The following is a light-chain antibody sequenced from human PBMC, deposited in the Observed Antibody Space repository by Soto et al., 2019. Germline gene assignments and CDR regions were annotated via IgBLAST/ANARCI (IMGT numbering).Light chain of an antibody. CDR2: DDT. Sequence: SYELTQPPSVSVAPGQTARITCGGDYIGIKAVNWYQQKPGQGPVLVVYDDTDRPSGIPERFSGSNSGNTATLTISRVEAGDEADYYCQVWDSLSDHVVFGGGTTLT. CDR1: YIGIKA. V-gene: IGLV3-21*02. CDR3: QVWDSLSDHVV. J-gene: IGLJ2*01.